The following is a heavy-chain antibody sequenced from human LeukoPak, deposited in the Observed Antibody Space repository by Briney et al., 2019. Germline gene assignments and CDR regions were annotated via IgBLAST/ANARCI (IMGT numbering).Heavy chain of an antibody. CDR1: GGSISDSTYY. V-gene: IGHV4-39*02. J-gene: IGHJ6*03. Sequence: SGALSLTCTVSGGSISDSTYYWGWIRQPPGKGLEWIGSIYYSGSTYYNPSLKSRVTISVDTSKNQFSLKMNSVTAADTAVYYCARDFGGWPPYYYYYMDVWGKGTTVTVSS. D-gene: IGHD6-19*01. CDR2: IYYSGST. CDR3: ARDFGGWPPYYYYYMDV.